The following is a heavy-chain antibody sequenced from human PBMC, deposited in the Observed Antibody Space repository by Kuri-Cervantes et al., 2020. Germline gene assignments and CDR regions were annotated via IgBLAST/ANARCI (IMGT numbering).Heavy chain of an antibody. CDR3: AREPGGFYYFDY. D-gene: IGHD2/OR15-2a*01. Sequence: SVKVSCKASGGTFSSYTISWVRQAPGQGLEWMGRIIPILGIANYAQKFQGRVTITADKSTSTAYMELSSLRSEDTAVYYCAREPGGFYYFDYWCQGTLVTVSS. CDR2: IIPILGIA. CDR1: GGTFSSYT. V-gene: IGHV1-69*04. J-gene: IGHJ4*02.